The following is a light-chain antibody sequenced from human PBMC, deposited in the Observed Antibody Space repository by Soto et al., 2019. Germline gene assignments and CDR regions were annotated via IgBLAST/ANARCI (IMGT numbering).Light chain of an antibody. CDR1: QKINNY. CDR2: AIS. J-gene: IGKJ5*01. CDR3: QQANSFPIT. Sequence: DIQMTQSPSSLSASVGDGVTITCRASQKINNYLNWYQQKPGKAPQVLIYAISRLEGGVPSRFSGSGSGTDFTLTISSLQPEDCAIYFCQQANSFPITFGQGTRLEIK. V-gene: IGKV1-39*01.